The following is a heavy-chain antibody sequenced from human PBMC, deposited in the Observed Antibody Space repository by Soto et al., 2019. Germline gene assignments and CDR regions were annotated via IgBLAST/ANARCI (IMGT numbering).Heavy chain of an antibody. CDR2: ISAYNGNT. CDR3: ARDLPPVDY. Sequence: QVQLVQSGAEVKKPGASVKVSCKASGYTFSSYFLSWVRQAPGQGLEWMGWISAYNGNTNYAQNLQGRVTMTTDTSTSTAYMELRRLRSADAAVYYCARDLPPVDYWGPGTLVTVSS. V-gene: IGHV1-18*01. J-gene: IGHJ4*02. CDR1: GYTFSSYF.